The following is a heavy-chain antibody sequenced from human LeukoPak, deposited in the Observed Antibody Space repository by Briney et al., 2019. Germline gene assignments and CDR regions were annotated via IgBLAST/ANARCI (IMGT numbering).Heavy chain of an antibody. CDR2: VSDSGAAT. J-gene: IGHJ4*02. CDR3: AKRSCSGGSCNFDY. CDR1: GFTFRSYA. V-gene: IGHV3-23*01. Sequence: GGSLRLSCAASGFTFRSYAMSWVRQAPGKGLEWVSAVSDSGAATNYADSVKGRPTISRDNSKNTLYLQMNSLRAEDTALYYCAKRSCSGGSCNFDYWAQGTLVTVSS. D-gene: IGHD2-15*01.